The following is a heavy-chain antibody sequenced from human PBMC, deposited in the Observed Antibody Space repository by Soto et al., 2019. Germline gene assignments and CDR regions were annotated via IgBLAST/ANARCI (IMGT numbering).Heavy chain of an antibody. CDR2: IYHSGST. V-gene: IGHV4-30-2*01. CDR1: GGSISSGGYS. D-gene: IGHD6-19*01. Sequence: SETLSLTCAVSGGSISSGGYSWSWIRQPPGKGLEWIGYIYHSGSTYYNPSLKSRVTISVDRSKNQFSLKLSSVTAADTAVYYCARDPDSSGWYGGFDYWGQGTLVTVSS. CDR3: ARDPDSSGWYGGFDY. J-gene: IGHJ4*02.